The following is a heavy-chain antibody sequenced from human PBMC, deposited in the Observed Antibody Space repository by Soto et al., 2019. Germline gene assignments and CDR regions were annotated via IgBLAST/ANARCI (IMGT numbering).Heavy chain of an antibody. CDR1: GGSVSSGSYY. J-gene: IGHJ4*02. D-gene: IGHD3-22*01. V-gene: IGHV4-61*01. CDR2: IYYSGST. CDR3: AGVKGDDSSGYYRLFDY. Sequence: PSETMSLTCTVSGGSVSSGSYYWSWIRQPPGKGLEWIGYIYYSGSTNYNPSLKSRVTISVDTSKNQFSLKLSSVTAADTAVYYCAGVKGDDSSGYYRLFDYWGQGTLVTVYS.